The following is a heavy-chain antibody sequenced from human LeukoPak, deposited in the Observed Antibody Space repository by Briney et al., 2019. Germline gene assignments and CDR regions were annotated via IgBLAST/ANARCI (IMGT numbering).Heavy chain of an antibody. CDR1: GFTFSSYE. J-gene: IGHJ4*02. Sequence: PGGSLRLSCAASGFTFSSYEMNWVRQAPGKGLEWVSYISSSGSTIYYADSVKGRFTISRDNAKNSLYLQMNSLRAEDTAVHYCARDGRDGYNFDYWGQGTLVTVSS. V-gene: IGHV3-48*03. D-gene: IGHD5-24*01. CDR2: ISSSGSTI. CDR3: ARDGRDGYNFDY.